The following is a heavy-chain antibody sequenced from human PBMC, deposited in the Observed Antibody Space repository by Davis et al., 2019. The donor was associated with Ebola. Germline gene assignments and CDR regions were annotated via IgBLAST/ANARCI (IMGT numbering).Heavy chain of an antibody. CDR1: GGSISSSSYY. D-gene: IGHD3-10*01. CDR3: ARVSWGVVREHNYYYGMDV. V-gene: IGHV4-39*07. J-gene: IGHJ6*02. Sequence: MPSETLSLTCTVSGGSISSSSYYWGWIRQPPGKGLEWIGSIYYSGSTYYNPSLKSRVTISVDTSKNQFSLKLSSVTAADTAVYYCARVSWGVVREHNYYYGMDVWGQGTTVTVSS. CDR2: IYYSGST.